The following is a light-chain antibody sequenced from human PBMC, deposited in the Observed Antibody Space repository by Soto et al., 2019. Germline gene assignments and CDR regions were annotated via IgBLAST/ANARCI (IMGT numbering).Light chain of an antibody. V-gene: IGKV3-11*01. Sequence: EVVVTQSPDTLSLSPGETATLSCRASQSVSSSVAWYQHKPGQSPRLVVYSGYKRAPGIPARFSGSGSGTDFTLTISSLEINDFAIYYCQQRYSWLRAFGPGTKVEVK. J-gene: IGKJ1*01. CDR1: QSVSSS. CDR3: QQRYSWLRA. CDR2: SGY.